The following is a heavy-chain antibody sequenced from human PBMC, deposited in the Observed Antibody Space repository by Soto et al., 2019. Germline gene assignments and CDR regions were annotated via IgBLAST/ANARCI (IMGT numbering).Heavy chain of an antibody. CDR3: AKDSSRFLEWLFDPYYYGMDV. CDR1: GFTFSSYG. V-gene: IGHV3-30*18. Sequence: GGSLRLSCAASGFTFSSYGMHWVRQAPGKGLEWVAVISYDGSNKYYADSVKGRFTISRDNSKNTLYLQMNSLRAEDTAVYYCAKDSSRFLEWLFDPYYYGMDVWGQGTTVTVSS. J-gene: IGHJ6*02. D-gene: IGHD3-3*01. CDR2: ISYDGSNK.